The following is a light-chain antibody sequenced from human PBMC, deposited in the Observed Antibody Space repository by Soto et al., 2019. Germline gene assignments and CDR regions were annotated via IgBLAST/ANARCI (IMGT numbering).Light chain of an antibody. CDR1: SGDIGSYNR. J-gene: IGLJ1*01. Sequence: SVLTQPASVSGSPGQSITISCTGTSGDIGSYNRVSWYQQHPGKAPTLLIYEVTDRPSGVSNRFSGSKSGTTASLTISGLQAEDEAEYYCSSYTNINTRACVFGTGTKVTVL. V-gene: IGLV2-14*01. CDR3: SSYTNINTRACV. CDR2: EVT.